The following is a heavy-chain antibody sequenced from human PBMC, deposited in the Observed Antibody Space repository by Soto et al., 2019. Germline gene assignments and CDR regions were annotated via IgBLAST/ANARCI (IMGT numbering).Heavy chain of an antibody. V-gene: IGHV3-33*08. D-gene: IGHD5-12*01. CDR3: ARERGYAGVGYYDGMDV. CDR1: GFTFSSYG. J-gene: IGHJ6*02. CDR2: IWYDGSNK. Sequence: QVQLVESGGGVVQPGRSLRLSCAASGFTFSSYGMHWVRQAPGKGLEWVAVIWYDGSNKYYADSVKGRFTISRDNSKNTLYLQMNSLRAEDTAVYYCARERGYAGVGYYDGMDVWGQGTTVTVSS.